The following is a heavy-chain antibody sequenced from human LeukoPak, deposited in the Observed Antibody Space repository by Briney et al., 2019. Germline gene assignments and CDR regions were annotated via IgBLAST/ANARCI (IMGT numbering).Heavy chain of an antibody. J-gene: IGHJ4*02. CDR3: AKDDRFLEWLLDV. D-gene: IGHD3-3*01. V-gene: IGHV3-23*01. CDR2: ISGSGGST. Sequence: GGSLRLSCAASGFTFSSYAMSWVRQAPGKGLEWVSAISGSGGSTYYADSVKGRFTISRDNSKNTLYLQMNGLRAEDTAVYYCAKDDRFLEWLLDVWGQGTLVTVSS. CDR1: GFTFSSYA.